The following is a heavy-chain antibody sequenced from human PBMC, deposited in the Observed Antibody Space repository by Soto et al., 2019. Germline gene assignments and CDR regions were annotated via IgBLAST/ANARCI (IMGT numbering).Heavy chain of an antibody. CDR1: GGSISSYY. CDR2: IYTSGST. Sequence: SEALSLTCTVPGGSISSYYRSWIRQPAGKGLEWIGRIYTSGSTNYNPSLKSRVTMSVDTSKNQFSLKLSSVTAADTAVYYCARDLYSSGWTNRFDPWGQGTLVTVSS. J-gene: IGHJ5*02. CDR3: ARDLYSSGWTNRFDP. D-gene: IGHD6-19*01. V-gene: IGHV4-4*07.